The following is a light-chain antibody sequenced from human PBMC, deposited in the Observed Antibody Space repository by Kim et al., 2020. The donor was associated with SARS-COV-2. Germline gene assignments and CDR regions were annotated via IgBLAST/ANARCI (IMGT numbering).Light chain of an antibody. CDR3: CSFAGSYTV. CDR1: NNDVGGYNY. J-gene: IGLJ2*01. Sequence: SALTQPRSVSGSPGQSVTISCTGTNNDVGGYNYVSWYQQHPGKAPKLMIYDVSNRPSGVPDRFSGSKSGNTASLTISGLQPEDEADYYCCSFAGSYTVFGGGTQLTVL. CDR2: DVS. V-gene: IGLV2-11*01.